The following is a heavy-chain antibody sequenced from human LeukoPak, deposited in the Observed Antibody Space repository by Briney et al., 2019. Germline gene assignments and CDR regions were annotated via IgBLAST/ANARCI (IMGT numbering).Heavy chain of an antibody. V-gene: IGHV1-8*01. CDR1: GYTFTSYD. J-gene: IGHJ4*02. D-gene: IGHD5-18*01. CDR3: ARGREVGYSYGHGRLGY. Sequence: GASVKVSCKASGYTFTSYDINWVRQATGQGLEWMGWMNPNSGNTGYAQKFQGRVTMTRNTSISTAYIELSSLRSEDTAVYYCARGREVGYSYGHGRLGYWGQGTLVTVSS. CDR2: MNPNSGNT.